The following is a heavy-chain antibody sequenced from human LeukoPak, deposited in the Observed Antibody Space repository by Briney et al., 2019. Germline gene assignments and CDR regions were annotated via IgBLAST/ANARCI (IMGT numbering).Heavy chain of an antibody. D-gene: IGHD6-13*01. J-gene: IGHJ3*01. CDR2: FSATDGSA. Sequence: GGSLRLSCAASGFTVSSYGMTWVRQAPGKGLEWVSAFSATDGSAQYVESVKGRFTISRDNSKNSLYLQMNSLRDEDTAVYYCAKARIASAGTGAFDVWGQGTMVTVSS. V-gene: IGHV3-23*01. CDR1: GFTVSSYG. CDR3: AKARIASAGTGAFDV.